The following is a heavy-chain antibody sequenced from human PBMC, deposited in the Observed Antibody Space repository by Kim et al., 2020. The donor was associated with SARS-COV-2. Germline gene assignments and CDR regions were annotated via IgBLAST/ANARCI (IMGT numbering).Heavy chain of an antibody. Sequence: SQTLSLTCAISGASVSNITAAWNWIRQSPSRGLEWLGRTYYRSKWYNDYAFSVRSRIIINPDTSKNHFSLHLNSVTPEDAGVYYCARVLWFGESPRIFDYWGQGTLVTVSS. CDR2: TYYRSKWYN. CDR1: GASVSNITAA. CDR3: ARVLWFGESPRIFDY. V-gene: IGHV6-1*01. J-gene: IGHJ4*02. D-gene: IGHD3-10*01.